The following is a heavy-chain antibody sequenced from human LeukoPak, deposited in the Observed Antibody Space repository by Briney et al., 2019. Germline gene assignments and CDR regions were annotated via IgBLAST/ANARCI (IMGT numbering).Heavy chain of an antibody. CDR1: GGTFSSYA. Sequence: AVKVSCKASGGTFSSYAISGGRQAPGQGLEWMGGIIPIFGTANYAQKFQGRVTITADESTSTAYMELSSLRSEDTAVYYCASSDPYSVAGLDYWGPGNLVTVSS. D-gene: IGHD6-19*01. CDR2: IIPIFGTA. V-gene: IGHV1-69*01. CDR3: ASSDPYSVAGLDY. J-gene: IGHJ4*02.